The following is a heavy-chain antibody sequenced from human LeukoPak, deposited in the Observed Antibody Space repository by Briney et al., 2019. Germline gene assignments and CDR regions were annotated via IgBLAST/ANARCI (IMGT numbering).Heavy chain of an antibody. J-gene: IGHJ6*02. CDR2: INHSGST. V-gene: IGHV4-34*01. Sequence: SETLSLTCAVYGGSFRGYYWSGIRQPPGKGLEWIGEINHSGSTNYNPSLKSRVTISVDTSKNQFSLKLSSVTAADTAVYYCARKNGYYGSGSSAHYYYYYGMDVWGQGTTVTVSS. D-gene: IGHD3-10*01. CDR3: ARKNGYYGSGSSAHYYYYYGMDV. CDR1: GGSFRGYY.